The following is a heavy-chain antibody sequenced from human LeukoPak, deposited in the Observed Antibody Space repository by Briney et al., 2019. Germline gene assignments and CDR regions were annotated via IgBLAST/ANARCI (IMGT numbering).Heavy chain of an antibody. CDR1: GYTFTSYY. D-gene: IGHD1-14*01. CDR2: INPSGGST. Sequence: ASVKVSCKASGYTFTSYYMHWVRQAPGQGLEWMGIINPSGGSTSYAQKFQGRVTMTRDTSTSTVHMELSSLRSEDTAVYHCARDPPTYGNRRPPFDYWGQGTLVTVSS. V-gene: IGHV1-46*01. J-gene: IGHJ4*02. CDR3: ARDPPTYGNRRPPFDY.